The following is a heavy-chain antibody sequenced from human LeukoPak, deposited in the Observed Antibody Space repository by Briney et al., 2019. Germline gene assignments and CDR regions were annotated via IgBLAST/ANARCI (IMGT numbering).Heavy chain of an antibody. V-gene: IGHV1-2*02. CDR3: ARDRGYSYRYYDMDV. J-gene: IGHJ6*02. CDR1: GYSVTGYS. Sequence: ASVKVSCKASGYSVTGYSIHWVREAPGQGLEWMGWISPNSGGTNYAQKFQGRVTMTRDTSISTAYMELSRLRSDDTAVYYCARDRGYSYRYYDMDVWGQGTTVTVSS. D-gene: IGHD5-18*01. CDR2: ISPNSGGT.